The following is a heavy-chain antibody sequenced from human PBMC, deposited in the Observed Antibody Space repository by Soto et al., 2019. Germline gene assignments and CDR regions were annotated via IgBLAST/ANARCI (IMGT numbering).Heavy chain of an antibody. CDR3: GKEGRLACPAGDYFDS. D-gene: IGHD3-10*01. CDR1: RFPFPQYD. V-gene: IGHV3-23*01. CDR2: VGRFGTT. Sequence: GGSLRLSCAASRFPFPQYDMNWVRQAPGKGLEWVAAVGRFGTTYYRDSVRGRFPISRADPRTLAYLQMSSLRLDDPPAYFCGKEGRLACPAGDYFDSWGPGTLVTVSS. J-gene: IGHJ4*02.